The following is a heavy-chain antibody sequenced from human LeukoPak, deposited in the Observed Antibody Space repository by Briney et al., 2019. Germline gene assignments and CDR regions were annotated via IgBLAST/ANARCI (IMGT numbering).Heavy chain of an antibody. CDR3: AREGPQFGFWSGCYSPGWFDP. J-gene: IGHJ5*02. CDR2: ISAYNGNT. CDR1: GYTFTSYG. D-gene: IGHD3-3*01. V-gene: IGHV1-18*01. Sequence: ASVKVSCKASGYTFTSYGISWVRQAPGQGLEWMGWISAYNGNTNYAQKLQGRVTMTTDTSTSTAYMELRSLRSDDTAVYYCAREGPQFGFWSGCYSPGWFDPWGQGTLVTVSS.